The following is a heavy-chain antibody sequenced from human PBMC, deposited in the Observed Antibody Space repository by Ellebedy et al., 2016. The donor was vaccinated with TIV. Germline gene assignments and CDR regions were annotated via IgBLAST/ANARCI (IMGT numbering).Heavy chain of an antibody. D-gene: IGHD3-9*01. CDR3: AREMGVGVYNILTGGLVHEHWFDP. CDR2: IKSKTDGGTT. V-gene: IGHV3-15*01. CDR1: GFTFSNAW. Sequence: GESLKISXAASGFTFSNAWMSWVRQAPGKGLEWVGRIKSKTDGGTTDYAAPVKGRFTISRDDSKNTLYLQMNSLRAEDTAVYYCAREMGVGVYNILTGGLVHEHWFDPWGQGTLVTVSS. J-gene: IGHJ5*02.